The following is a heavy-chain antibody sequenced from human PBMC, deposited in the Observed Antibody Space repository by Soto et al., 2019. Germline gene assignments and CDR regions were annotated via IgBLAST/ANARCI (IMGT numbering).Heavy chain of an antibody. J-gene: IGHJ4*02. Sequence: PSETLSLTCTASGGSVSSADWNWSWIRQTPGKGLEWIGHIYEGGRTYSNPSLMSRATISLDTSKNLFSLNLKSVTAADTAVYYCTRGPSGDKVDFWGQGLLVTVSS. V-gene: IGHV4-30-4*08. CDR2: IYEGGRT. CDR3: TRGPSGDKVDF. CDR1: GGSVSSADWN. D-gene: IGHD7-27*01.